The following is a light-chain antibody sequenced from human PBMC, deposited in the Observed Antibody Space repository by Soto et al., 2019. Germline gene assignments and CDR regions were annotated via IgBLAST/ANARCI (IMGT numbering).Light chain of an antibody. CDR3: QHYNSYSEA. CDR2: KAS. CDR1: QTISSW. V-gene: IGKV1-5*03. Sequence: DIQMTQSPSTLSGSVGDRVTITCRASQTISSWLAWYQQKPGKAPKLLIYKASTLKSGVPSRFSGSGSGTEFTLTISSLQPDAFATYYCQHYNSYSEALGQRTKVDIK. J-gene: IGKJ1*01.